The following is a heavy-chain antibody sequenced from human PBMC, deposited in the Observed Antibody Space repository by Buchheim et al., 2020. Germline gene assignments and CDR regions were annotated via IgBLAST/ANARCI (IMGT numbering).Heavy chain of an antibody. J-gene: IGHJ6*02. D-gene: IGHD2-2*01. Sequence: EVQLVESGGGLVKPGGSLRLSCAASGFTFSSYSMNWVRQAPGKGLEWVSSISSSSSYIYYADSVKGRFTISRDNAKNSLYLQMNSLRAEDTAVYYCASRICTSCYAVRVYYYFGMDVWGQGTT. CDR2: ISSSSSYI. V-gene: IGHV3-21*01. CDR3: ASRICTSCYAVRVYYYFGMDV. CDR1: GFTFSSYS.